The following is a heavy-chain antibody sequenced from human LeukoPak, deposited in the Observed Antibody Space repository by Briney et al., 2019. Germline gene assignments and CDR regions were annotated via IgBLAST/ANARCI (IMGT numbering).Heavy chain of an antibody. CDR1: GGSIDSYY. CDR3: ARVYQSAEYYFDC. D-gene: IGHD2-2*01. CDR2: IYYTGST. V-gene: IGHV4-59*01. J-gene: IGHJ4*02. Sequence: PSETLSLTCTVSGGSIDSYYWSWIRQPPGKGLEWIGYIYYTGSTEYHPSLKSRVTISLDTSKNQFSLKLTSVTAADTAVYYCARVYQSAEYYFDCWGQGNLVSVSS.